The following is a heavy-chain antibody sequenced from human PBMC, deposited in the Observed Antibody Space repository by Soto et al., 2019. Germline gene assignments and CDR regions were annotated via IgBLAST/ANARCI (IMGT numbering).Heavy chain of an antibody. J-gene: IGHJ5*02. D-gene: IGHD2-2*01. Sequence: GGSLRLSCAASGFTFSSYWMHWVRQAPGKGLVWVSRINGDGSSTSYADSVKGRFTISRDNAKNTLYLQMNSLRAEDTALYYWARDHRVVVPAAMWFDPWGQGTLVTVSS. CDR1: GFTFSSYW. V-gene: IGHV3-74*01. CDR2: INGDGSST. CDR3: ARDHRVVVPAAMWFDP.